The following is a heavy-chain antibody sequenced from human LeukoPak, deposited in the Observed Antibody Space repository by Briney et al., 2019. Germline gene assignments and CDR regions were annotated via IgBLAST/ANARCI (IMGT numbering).Heavy chain of an antibody. CDR2: ISVSGETK. V-gene: IGHV3-48*03. Sequence: GGSLILSCAASGFTITTYEMDWVRQAPGKGLEWISHISVSGETKKYADSVKGRFTISRDNAKNLLFLQMSSLRAEGSAVYYCARDHAGTRLDWGQGALVTVSS. D-gene: IGHD1-1*01. J-gene: IGHJ4*02. CDR1: GFTITTYE. CDR3: ARDHAGTRLD.